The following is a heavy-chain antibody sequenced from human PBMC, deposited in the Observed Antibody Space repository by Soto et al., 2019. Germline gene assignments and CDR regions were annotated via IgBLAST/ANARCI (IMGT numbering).Heavy chain of an antibody. CDR3: TTRGTHPYSSGAFRDY. V-gene: IGHV3-73*01. Sequence: EVQLVESGGGLVQPGGSLKVSCVASGFSFSGSAMHWVRQASGKGLEWIGRIRSNGNNDATAYAASVKGSFTITRDDTKNKAFLQMNSLKTEDTAVYYCTTRGTHPYSSGAFRDYWGQGSLVTVSS. CDR2: IRSNGNNDAT. D-gene: IGHD6-19*01. J-gene: IGHJ4*02. CDR1: GFSFSGSA.